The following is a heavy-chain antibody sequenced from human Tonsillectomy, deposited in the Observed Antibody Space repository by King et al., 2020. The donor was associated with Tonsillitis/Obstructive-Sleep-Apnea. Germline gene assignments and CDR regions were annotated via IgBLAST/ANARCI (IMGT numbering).Heavy chain of an antibody. D-gene: IGHD4-17*01. J-gene: IGHJ4*02. V-gene: IGHV3-30*04. Sequence: VQLVQSGGGVVQPGRSLRLSCAASGFTFSSYAMHWVRQAPGKGLEWVAVISYDGSNKYYADSVKGRFTISRDNSKNTLYLQMNSLRAEDTAVYYGARDSTVTQFDYRGQGNLLPVSS. CDR1: GFTFSSYA. CDR2: ISYDGSNK. CDR3: ARDSTVTQFDY.